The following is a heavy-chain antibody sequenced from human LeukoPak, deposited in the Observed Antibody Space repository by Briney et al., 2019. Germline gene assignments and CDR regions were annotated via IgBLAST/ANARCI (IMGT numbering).Heavy chain of an antibody. D-gene: IGHD4-17*01. CDR3: ARINGDYVDY. J-gene: IGHJ4*02. CDR1: GGSISNYY. V-gene: IGHV4-59*01. CDR2: IYYSGIT. Sequence: TSETLSLTYTVSGGSISNYYWSWIRQPPGKGLEWIGYIYYSGITNYNPSLKSRVTISLDTSKNQFSLKLSSVTAADTAVYYCARINGDYVDYWGQGTLVTVSS.